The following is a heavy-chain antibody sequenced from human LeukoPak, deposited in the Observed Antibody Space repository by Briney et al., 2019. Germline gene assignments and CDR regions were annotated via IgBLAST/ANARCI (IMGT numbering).Heavy chain of an antibody. CDR2: LYYSGKT. Sequence: SDTPSLTCIISGGSISSTTYYWGWIRQPPGKGLEWIGTLYYSGKTYYNPSLKSRVTISIDTSKNQFSLKLTSATAADTAVYYCARDHSSASYTYSYSYMDVWGKGTTVTVSS. D-gene: IGHD1-26*01. J-gene: IGHJ6*03. V-gene: IGHV4-39*07. CDR3: ARDHSSASYTYSYSYMDV. CDR1: GGSISSTTYY.